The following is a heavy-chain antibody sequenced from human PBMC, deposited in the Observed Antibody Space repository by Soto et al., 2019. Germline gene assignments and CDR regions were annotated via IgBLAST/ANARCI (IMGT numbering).Heavy chain of an antibody. CDR3: ASGDSSGYDHPWFDS. J-gene: IGHJ5*01. Sequence: SETLSLTCNVSGGSVRRGETYWSWIRQSPGNGLEWIGYIHYSGSTYYNPSLRSRVTMSLDMSKNQFSLQLSSVTAADTAVYFCASGDSSGYDHPWFDSWGQGTLVTVSS. V-gene: IGHV4-30-4*01. CDR1: GGSVRRGETY. CDR2: IHYSGST. D-gene: IGHD3-22*01.